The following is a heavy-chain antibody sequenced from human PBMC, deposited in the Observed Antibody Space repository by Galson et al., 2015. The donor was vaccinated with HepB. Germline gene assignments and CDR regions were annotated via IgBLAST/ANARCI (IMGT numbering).Heavy chain of an antibody. CDR2: IYYSGST. CDR1: GGSISSYY. D-gene: IGHD6-19*01. J-gene: IGHJ5*02. V-gene: IGHV4-59*01. CDR3: ARGGSSGWYNWFDP. Sequence: ETLSLTCTVSGGSISSYYWSWIRQPPGKGLEWIGYIYYSGSTNYNPSLKSRVTISVDTSKNQFSLKLSSVTAADTAVYYCARGGSSGWYNWFDPWGQGTLVTVSS.